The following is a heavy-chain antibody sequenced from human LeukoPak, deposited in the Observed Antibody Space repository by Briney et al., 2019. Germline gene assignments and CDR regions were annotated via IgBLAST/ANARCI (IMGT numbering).Heavy chain of an antibody. Sequence: GGSLRLSCAASGFTFSSYWMHWVRPAPGKRLVWVSRINSDGSSTSYADSVKGRFTISRDNAKNTLYLQMNSLRAEDTAVYYCARDRRYCSGGSCYSGYYYYYMDVWGKGTTVIVSS. CDR3: ARDRRYCSGGSCYSGYYYYYMDV. CDR1: GFTFSSYW. D-gene: IGHD2-15*01. CDR2: INSDGSST. V-gene: IGHV3-74*01. J-gene: IGHJ6*03.